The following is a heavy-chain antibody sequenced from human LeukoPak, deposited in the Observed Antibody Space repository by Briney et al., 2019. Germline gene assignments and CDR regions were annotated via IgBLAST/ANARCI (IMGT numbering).Heavy chain of an antibody. V-gene: IGHV3-48*01. Sequence: GGSLRLSCAASGFIFNICSMNWVRQAPGKGLEWISYISTSGTTMYNTDSVKGRFTISRDNAKNSLYLQMNSLRAEDTAVYYCARNPDDWGQGTLVTVSS. CDR1: GFIFNICS. CDR3: ARNPDD. J-gene: IGHJ4*02. D-gene: IGHD1-14*01. CDR2: ISTSGTTM.